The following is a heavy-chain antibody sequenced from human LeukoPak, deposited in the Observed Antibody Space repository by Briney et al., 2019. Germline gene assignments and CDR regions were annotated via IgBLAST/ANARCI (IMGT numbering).Heavy chain of an antibody. J-gene: IGHJ4*02. CDR3: ARGPSITMPADY. CDR2: INPNSGGT. V-gene: IGHV1-2*02. CDR1: GYTFTGYY. Sequence: ASVKVSCKASGYTFTGYYMHWVRQAPGQGLEWMGWINPNSGGTNYAQKFQGRVTMTRDTSISTVYMELSRLRSDDTAVYYCARGPSITMPADYWGQGTLVTVSS. D-gene: IGHD3-10*01.